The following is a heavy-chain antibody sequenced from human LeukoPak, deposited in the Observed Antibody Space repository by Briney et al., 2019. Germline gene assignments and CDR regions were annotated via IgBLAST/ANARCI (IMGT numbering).Heavy chain of an antibody. CDR1: GCTFSSYA. CDR2: ISPIFGTA. V-gene: IGHV1-69*05. J-gene: IGHJ3*02. CDR3: ARTIYDSSGFGEKDDAFDI. D-gene: IGHD3-22*01. Sequence: SSVKVSCKASGCTFSSYAISWVRQAPGQGLEWMGRISPIFGTANYAQKFQGRVTITTDESTSTAYMELSSLRSEDTAVYYSARTIYDSSGFGEKDDAFDIWGQGTMVTVSS.